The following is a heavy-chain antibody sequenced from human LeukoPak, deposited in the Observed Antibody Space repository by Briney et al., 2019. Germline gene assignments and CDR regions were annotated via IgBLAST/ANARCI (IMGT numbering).Heavy chain of an antibody. Sequence: GASVKVSCKVSGYTLTELSMHWVRQAPGNGLEWMGGFDPEDGETIYAQKFQGRVTMTEDTSTDTAYMELSSLRSEDTAVYYCATGDIAAAVYAFDIWGQGTMVTVSS. V-gene: IGHV1-24*01. CDR3: ATGDIAAAVYAFDI. J-gene: IGHJ3*02. CDR2: FDPEDGET. CDR1: GYTLTELS. D-gene: IGHD6-13*01.